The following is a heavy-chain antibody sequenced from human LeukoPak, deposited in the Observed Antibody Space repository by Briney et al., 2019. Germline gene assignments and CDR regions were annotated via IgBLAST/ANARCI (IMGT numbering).Heavy chain of an antibody. Sequence: GGSLRLSCAASGFTFSSYDMHWVRQATGKGLEWVSAIGTAGDTYYPGSVKGRFTISRENAKNSLYLQMNSPRAGDTAVYYCARGWGAAGDWYFDLWGRGTLVTVSS. D-gene: IGHD6-13*01. CDR1: GFTFSSYD. J-gene: IGHJ2*01. V-gene: IGHV3-13*04. CDR2: IGTAGDT. CDR3: ARGWGAAGDWYFDL.